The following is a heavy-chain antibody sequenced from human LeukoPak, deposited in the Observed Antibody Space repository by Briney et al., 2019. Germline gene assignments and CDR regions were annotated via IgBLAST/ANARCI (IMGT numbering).Heavy chain of an antibody. D-gene: IGHD3-3*01. V-gene: IGHV4-59*12. CDR1: GGSISTYY. CDR3: ARGYDFWSGYPFDP. J-gene: IGHJ5*02. Sequence: SETLSLTCTVSGGSISTYYWNWIRQPPGKGLEWIGYIYYSGATNYNPSLKSRVTMSVDTSKNQFSLKLSSVTAADTAVYYCARGYDFWSGYPFDPWGQGTLVTVSS. CDR2: IYYSGAT.